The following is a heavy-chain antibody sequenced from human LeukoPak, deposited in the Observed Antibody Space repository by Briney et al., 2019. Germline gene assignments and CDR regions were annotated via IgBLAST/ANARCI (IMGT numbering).Heavy chain of an antibody. CDR2: ISSSGSTI. D-gene: IGHD2-2*01. J-gene: IGHJ4*02. V-gene: IGHV3-11*04. CDR1: GFTFSDYY. CDR3: ARDRRACSGTSCYFWNFDY. Sequence: GGSLSLSCAASGFTFSDYYMSWIRQAPGKGLEWVSYISSSGSTIYYADSVKGRFTISRDNAKNSLYLQMNSLRAEDTAVYYCARDRRACSGTSCYFWNFDYWGQGTLVTVSS.